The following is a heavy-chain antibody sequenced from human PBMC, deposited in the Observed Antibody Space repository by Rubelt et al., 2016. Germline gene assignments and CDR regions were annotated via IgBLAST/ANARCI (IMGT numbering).Heavy chain of an antibody. CDR1: GGSISSSSYY. CDR3: ARIWRYCSSTSCYNGMDV. D-gene: IGHD2-2*02. J-gene: IGHJ6*02. V-gene: IGHV4-39*07. CDR2: IYYSGST. Sequence: QLQLQESGPGLVKPSETLSLTCTVSGGSISSSSYYWGWIRQPPGKGLEWIGSIYYSGSTYYNPSLKSRVTISVDTSKNQFSLKLSSVTAADTAVYYCARIWRYCSSTSCYNGMDVWGQGTTVTVSS.